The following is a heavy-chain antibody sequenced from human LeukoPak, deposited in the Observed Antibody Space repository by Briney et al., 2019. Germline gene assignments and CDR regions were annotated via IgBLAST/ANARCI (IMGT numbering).Heavy chain of an antibody. Sequence: GGSLRLSCAASGFTFSSYGMHWVRQAPGKGLEWVAVISYGGSNKYYADSVKGRFTISRDNSKNTLYLQMNSLRAEDTAVYYCANGDPASYYYYYGMDVWGKGTTVTVSS. D-gene: IGHD4-17*01. V-gene: IGHV3-30*18. J-gene: IGHJ6*04. CDR3: ANGDPASYYYYYGMDV. CDR2: ISYGGSNK. CDR1: GFTFSSYG.